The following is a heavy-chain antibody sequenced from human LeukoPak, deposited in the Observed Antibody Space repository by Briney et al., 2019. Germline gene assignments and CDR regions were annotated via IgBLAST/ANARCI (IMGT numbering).Heavy chain of an antibody. J-gene: IGHJ5*02. CDR1: GYTLTELS. CDR2: FDPEDGET. Sequence: ASVKVSCKVSGYTLTELSMHWVRQAPGKGLEWMGGFDPEDGETIYAQKFQGRVTMTEDTSTDTAYMELSSLRSEDTAVYYCATDTAYCSSTSRYNWFDPWGQGTLVTVSS. D-gene: IGHD2-2*01. V-gene: IGHV1-24*01. CDR3: ATDTAYCSSTSRYNWFDP.